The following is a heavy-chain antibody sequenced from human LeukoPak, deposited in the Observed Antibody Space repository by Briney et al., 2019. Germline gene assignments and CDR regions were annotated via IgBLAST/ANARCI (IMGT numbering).Heavy chain of an antibody. CDR3: ARGFGSGWYVYYFDY. CDR1: GGSISSYY. CDR2: IYTSGST. Sequence: SETLSLTCTVSGGSISSYYWSWIRQPAGKGLEWIGRIYTSGSTNYNPSLKSRVTMSVDTSKNQFSLKLSSVTAADTAVYYCARGFGSGWYVYYFDYWGQGTLVTVSS. J-gene: IGHJ4*02. D-gene: IGHD6-19*01. V-gene: IGHV4-4*07.